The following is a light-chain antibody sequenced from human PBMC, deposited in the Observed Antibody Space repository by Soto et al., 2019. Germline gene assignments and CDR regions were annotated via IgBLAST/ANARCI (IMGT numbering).Light chain of an antibody. V-gene: IGKV3-15*01. J-gene: IGKJ1*01. CDR1: QSISDT. CDR2: GAS. CDR3: QQYDNWPWT. Sequence: IVMTQSPGSLSVSPGGIATLSCRASQSISDTLAWYQQKPGQAPRLLIYGASTRATGFPARFSGSGSGADFTLTISSLQSEDFAVYYCQQYDNWPWTFGQGTKVDI.